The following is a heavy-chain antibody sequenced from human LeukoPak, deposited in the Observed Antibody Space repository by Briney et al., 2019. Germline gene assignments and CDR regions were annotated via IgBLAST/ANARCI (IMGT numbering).Heavy chain of an antibody. V-gene: IGHV3-23*01. CDR3: GKFRGSSSNYYGMDV. D-gene: IGHD6-6*01. Sequence: PGGSLRLSCAASGFTFRSYAMSWVRQAPGKGLEWVSAISGSGHNTYYADSVKGRFTISRDNSKDTLFLQMNSLRAEDTAVYYCGKFRGSSSNYYGMDVWGQGTTVTVSS. J-gene: IGHJ6*02. CDR2: ISGSGHNT. CDR1: GFTFRSYA.